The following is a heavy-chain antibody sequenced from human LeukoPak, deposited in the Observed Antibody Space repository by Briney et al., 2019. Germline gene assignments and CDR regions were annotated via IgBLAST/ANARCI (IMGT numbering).Heavy chain of an antibody. CDR1: GGSISSYY. Sequence: PSETLSLTCTVSGGSISSYYWSWIRQPPGKGLEWIGYIYYSGSTNYNPSLKSRVTISVDTSKNQFSLKLSSVTAADTAVYYCARDGGSSWYSYGFDPWGQGTLVTVSS. V-gene: IGHV4-59*01. J-gene: IGHJ5*02. D-gene: IGHD6-13*01. CDR3: ARDGGSSWYSYGFDP. CDR2: IYYSGST.